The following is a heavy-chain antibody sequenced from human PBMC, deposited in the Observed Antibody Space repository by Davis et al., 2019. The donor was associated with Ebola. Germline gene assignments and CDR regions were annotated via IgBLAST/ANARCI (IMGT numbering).Heavy chain of an antibody. V-gene: IGHV4-4*07. Sequence: PSETLSLTCTVSGGSISSYYWSWIRQPAGKGLEWIGRIYTSGSTNYNPSLKSRVTMSVDTSKNQFSLKLSSVTAADTAVYYCARDRQGYYDSSGYPYFDYWGQGTLVTVSS. CDR3: ARDRQGYYDSSGYPYFDY. CDR2: IYTSGST. D-gene: IGHD3-22*01. CDR1: GGSISSYY. J-gene: IGHJ4*02.